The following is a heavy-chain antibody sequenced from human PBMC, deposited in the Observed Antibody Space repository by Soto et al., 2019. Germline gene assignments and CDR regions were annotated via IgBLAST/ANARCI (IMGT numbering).Heavy chain of an antibody. D-gene: IGHD3-16*01. CDR3: ERLTGEFXLVLDY. V-gene: IGHV1-18*01. Sequence: ASVKXCXKACGXXFHNYGFSLVRQAPGQGLEWMGRISAYNYNTHYAQNFEGRVTMTTDTSTSTAYMYLRSLRSDDSAIYYCERLTGEFXLVLDYWGQGTXVTVSS. J-gene: IGHJ4*02. CDR1: GXXFHNYG. CDR2: ISAYNYNT.